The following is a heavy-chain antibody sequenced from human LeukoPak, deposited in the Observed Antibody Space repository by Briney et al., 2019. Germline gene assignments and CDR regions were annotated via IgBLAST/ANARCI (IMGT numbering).Heavy chain of an antibody. V-gene: IGHV3-21*06. Sequence: KPGGSLRLSCAASGFAFSSYSMNWVRQAPGKGLEWVSSISSSSSYIYYADSVKGRFTTSRDNAKNSLYLQMNSLRAEDTAVYYCARDRDQLRYFDWSLDYWGQGTLVTVSS. D-gene: IGHD3-9*01. CDR1: GFAFSSYS. CDR3: ARDRDQLRYFDWSLDY. J-gene: IGHJ4*02. CDR2: ISSSSSYI.